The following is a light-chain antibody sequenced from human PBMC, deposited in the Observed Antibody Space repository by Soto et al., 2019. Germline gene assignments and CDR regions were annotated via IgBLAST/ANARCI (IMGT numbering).Light chain of an antibody. CDR2: GAS. J-gene: IGKJ4*01. Sequence: EVVLTQSPGTLSLSPGERATLSCRASQSVGNTYLAWYQQKPGQAPSLLIYGASTRATGTPARFSGSGSGTEFTLTISSLQSEDYAVYFCQQYIRWPLTFGGGTRWIS. CDR1: QSVGNTY. V-gene: IGKV3-15*01. CDR3: QQYIRWPLT.